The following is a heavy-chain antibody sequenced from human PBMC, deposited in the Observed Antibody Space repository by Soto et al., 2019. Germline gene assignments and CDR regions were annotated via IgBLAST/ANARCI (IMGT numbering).Heavy chain of an antibody. CDR1: GYTCTGYY. D-gene: IGHD6-13*01. J-gene: IGHJ5*02. Sequence: GASLKVSCKASGYTCTGYYMHCVLQSPLQGLEWMGWINPNSGGTNYAQKFQGWVTMTRDTSISTAYMELSRLRSDDTAVYYCAREARGSSSWYYHSRDWFDPWGQGTLVTVSS. CDR2: INPNSGGT. V-gene: IGHV1-2*04. CDR3: AREARGSSSWYYHSRDWFDP.